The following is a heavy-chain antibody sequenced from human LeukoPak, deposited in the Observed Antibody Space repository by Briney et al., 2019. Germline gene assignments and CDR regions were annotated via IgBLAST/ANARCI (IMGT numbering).Heavy chain of an antibody. CDR1: GMSLYGYF. Sequence: SETLSLTCGVSGMSLYGYFWSWIRQPPGKGLEWIGEINHSGSTNYNPSLKSRVTIPVDTSKNQFSLKLSSVTAADTAVYYCARELAYCGGDCYSFDYWGQGTLVTVSS. V-gene: IGHV4-34*01. J-gene: IGHJ4*02. D-gene: IGHD2-21*02. CDR2: INHSGST. CDR3: ARELAYCGGDCYSFDY.